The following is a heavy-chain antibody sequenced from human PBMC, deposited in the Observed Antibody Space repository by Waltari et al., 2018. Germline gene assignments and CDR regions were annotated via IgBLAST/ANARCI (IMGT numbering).Heavy chain of an antibody. CDR2: IYYSGST. J-gene: IGHJ4*02. CDR1: GGSISSHY. CDR3: ARGRGSITFGGVIVPYFDY. Sequence: QVQLQESGPGLVKPSETLSLTCTVSGGSISSHYWSWIRQPPGKGLEWIGYIYYSGSTNYNPSLKSRVTISVDTSKNQFSLKLSSVTAADTAVYYCARGRGSITFGGVIVPYFDYWGQGTLVTVSS. V-gene: IGHV4-59*11. D-gene: IGHD3-16*02.